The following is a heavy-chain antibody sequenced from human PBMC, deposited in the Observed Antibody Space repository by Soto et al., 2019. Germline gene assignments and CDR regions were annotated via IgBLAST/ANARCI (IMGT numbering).Heavy chain of an antibody. J-gene: IGHJ3*01. D-gene: IGHD2-8*01. CDR1: GYTFTGHY. V-gene: IGHV1-2*02. Sequence: ASVKVSCKASGYTFTGHYMHWVRQAPGQGLERMGWINPNSVGTNYAQKFQGRVTMTRDTSISTAYMELSRPRSDDTAVYYCAREPMVRAGHGFDFSGQGTIDTVSS. CDR2: INPNSVGT. CDR3: AREPMVRAGHGFDF.